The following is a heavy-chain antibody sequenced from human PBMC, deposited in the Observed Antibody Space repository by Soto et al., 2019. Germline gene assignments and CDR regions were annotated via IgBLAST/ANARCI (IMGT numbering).Heavy chain of an antibody. D-gene: IGHD2-2*01. CDR3: ANQLAYCSSISCYGAFDI. CDR1: GFTFSSYA. V-gene: IGHV3-23*01. CDR2: ISGSGGST. J-gene: IGHJ3*02. Sequence: VGSLRLSCAASGFTFSSYAMSWVRQAPGKGLEWVSAISGSGGSTYYADSVKGRFTISRDNSKNTLYLQMNSLRAEDTAVYYCANQLAYCSSISCYGAFDIWGQGTMVTVSS.